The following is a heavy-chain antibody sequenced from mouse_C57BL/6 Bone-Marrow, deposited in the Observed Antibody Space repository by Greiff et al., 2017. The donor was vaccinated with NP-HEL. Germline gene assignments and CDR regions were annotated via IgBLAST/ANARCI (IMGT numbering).Heavy chain of an antibody. D-gene: IGHD2-4*01. CDR3: ASPYDYDVAWFAY. CDR1: GFTFSSYG. CDR2: ISSGGSYT. Sequence: EVKLVESGGDLVKPGGSLKLSCAASGFTFSSYGMSWVRQTPDKRLEWVATISSGGSYTYYPDSVKGRFTISRDNAKNTLYLQMSSLKYEDTDMYYCASPYDYDVAWFAYWGQGTLVTVSA. V-gene: IGHV5-6*01. J-gene: IGHJ3*01.